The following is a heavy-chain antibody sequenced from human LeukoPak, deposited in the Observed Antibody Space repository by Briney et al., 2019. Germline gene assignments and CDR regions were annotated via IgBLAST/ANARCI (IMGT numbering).Heavy chain of an antibody. CDR1: GGTFSSYA. CDR2: IIPIFGIA. V-gene: IGHV1-69*04. CDR3: ARDQLGDGYSGYDGMDV. D-gene: IGHD5-12*01. J-gene: IGHJ6*02. Sequence: SVKVSCKASGGTFSSYAISWVRQAPGQGLEWMGRIIPIFGIANYAQKFQGRVTITADKSTSTAYMELSSLRSEDTAVYYCARDQLGDGYSGYDGMDVWGQGTTVAVSS.